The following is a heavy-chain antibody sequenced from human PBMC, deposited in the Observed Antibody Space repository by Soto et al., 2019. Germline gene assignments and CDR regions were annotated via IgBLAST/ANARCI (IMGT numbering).Heavy chain of an antibody. J-gene: IGHJ5*01. D-gene: IGHD3-16*01. CDR1: GFTFSNHW. CDR3: ATARGVDS. CDR2: IKADGSEK. V-gene: IGHV3-7*03. Sequence: GGSLRLSCAVSGFTFSNHWMNLVRQAPGKGLEWVTNIKADGSEKYYVDSVKGRFTISRDNAKNSLYLQMNSLRAEDTAVYYCATARGVDSWGQGPLVTVSS.